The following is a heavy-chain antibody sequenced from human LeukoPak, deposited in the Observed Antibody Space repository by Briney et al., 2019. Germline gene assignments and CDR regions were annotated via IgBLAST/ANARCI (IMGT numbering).Heavy chain of an antibody. V-gene: IGHV3-7*01. D-gene: IGHD1-26*01. J-gene: IGHJ4*02. CDR3: ARTSKSGSYSPGDY. Sequence: GGSLRLSCAASGFTFSSYWMSWVRQAPGKGLEWVANIKQDGSEKYYVDSVKGRITISRDNAKNSLFLQMNSLRAEDTAVYYCARTSKSGSYSPGDYWGQGTLVTVSS. CDR2: IKQDGSEK. CDR1: GFTFSSYW.